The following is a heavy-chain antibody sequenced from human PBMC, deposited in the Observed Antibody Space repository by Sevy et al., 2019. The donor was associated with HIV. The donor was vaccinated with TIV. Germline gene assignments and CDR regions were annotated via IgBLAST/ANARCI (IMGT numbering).Heavy chain of an antibody. CDR2: IKVDGSER. J-gene: IGHJ6*02. V-gene: IGHV3-7*03. Sequence: GGSLRLSCAASGFTFSSYWMSWVRQAPGKGLEWVAHIKVDGSERYYVDPVKGRFTISRENAKNSLYLQMNSLRAEDTAVYYCARDCSSTSCLWGLDVWGQGTTVTVSS. CDR1: GFTFSSYW. D-gene: IGHD2-2*01. CDR3: ARDCSSTSCLWGLDV.